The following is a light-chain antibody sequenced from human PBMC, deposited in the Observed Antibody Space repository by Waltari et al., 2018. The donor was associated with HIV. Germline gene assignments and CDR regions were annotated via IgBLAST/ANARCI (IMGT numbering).Light chain of an antibody. Sequence: EIVLTQSPGTLSLSPGERATLSSRASQSVTSGHLAWYQQRPGQAPRLLIHDASSRATGIPDRFSGSGSGTDFTLTVSRLEPEDFAVYYCHQYSGTPRTFGQGTRLQI. CDR3: HQYSGTPRT. CDR1: QSVTSGH. CDR2: DAS. V-gene: IGKV3-20*01. J-gene: IGKJ2*01.